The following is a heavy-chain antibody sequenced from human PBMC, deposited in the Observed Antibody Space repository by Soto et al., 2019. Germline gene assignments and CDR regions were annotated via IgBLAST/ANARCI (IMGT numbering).Heavy chain of an antibody. J-gene: IGHJ4*02. CDR2: IYYSGST. CDR1: GGSISSYY. V-gene: IGHV4-59*01. CDR3: ARAPTVAEVDY. Sequence: SETLSLTCTVSGGSISSYYWSWIRQPPGKGLEWIGYIYYSGSTNYNPSLKSRVTISVDTSKNQFSLKLSSVTAADTAVYYCARAPTVAEVDYWGQGTLVTVSS. D-gene: IGHD6-19*01.